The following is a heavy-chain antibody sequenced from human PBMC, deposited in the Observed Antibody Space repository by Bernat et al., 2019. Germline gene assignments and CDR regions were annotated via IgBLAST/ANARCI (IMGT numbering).Heavy chain of an antibody. CDR2: ISTSSNTL. Sequence: EVQLVESGGGLVQPGGSLRLSCAASGFTFSSYSMNWVRQAPGKGLEWVAYISTSSNTLDYGDAMKGRFTVSRDNARNSLFMQMNSLRDEDTAMYYCARLRGYSYGYADFWGQGTLVTVSS. D-gene: IGHD5-18*01. J-gene: IGHJ4*02. V-gene: IGHV3-48*02. CDR1: GFTFSSYS. CDR3: ARLRGYSYGYADF.